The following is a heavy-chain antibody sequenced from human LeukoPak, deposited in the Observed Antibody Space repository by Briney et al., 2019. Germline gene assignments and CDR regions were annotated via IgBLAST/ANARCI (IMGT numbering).Heavy chain of an antibody. CDR3: VRLRGYSYGYHNY. V-gene: IGHV4-34*01. CDR1: GGSFSGYY. J-gene: IGHJ4*02. Sequence: SETLSLTCAVYGGSFSGYYWSWIRQPPGKGLEWIGEINHSGSTNYNPSLKSRVTISVDTSKNQFSLKLSSVTAADTAVYYCVRLRGYSYGYHNYWGQGTLVTVSS. CDR2: INHSGST. D-gene: IGHD5-18*01.